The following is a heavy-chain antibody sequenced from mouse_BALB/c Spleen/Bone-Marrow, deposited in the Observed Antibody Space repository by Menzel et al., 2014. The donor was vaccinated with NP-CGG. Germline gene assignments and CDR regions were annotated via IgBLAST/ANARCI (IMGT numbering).Heavy chain of an antibody. Sequence: VQVVESGPGLVAPSQSLSIPCTVSGFSLTGYGLSWVRQPPGKGLEWLGMIWGDGSTDYNSALKSRLSISKDNSKSQVFLKMNSLQTDDTARYYCARDSFLITRALDYWGQGTSVTVSS. D-gene: IGHD2-4*01. J-gene: IGHJ4*01. CDR3: ARDSFLITRALDY. CDR1: GFSLTGYG. CDR2: IWGDGST. V-gene: IGHV2-6-7*01.